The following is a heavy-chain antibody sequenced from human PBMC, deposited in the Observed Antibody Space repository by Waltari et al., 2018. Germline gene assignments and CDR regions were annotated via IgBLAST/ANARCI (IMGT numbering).Heavy chain of an antibody. CDR3: ASPSRRDGYNSPFDY. CDR1: GGSFSGYY. V-gene: IGHV4-34*01. Sequence: QVQLQQWGAGLLKPSETLSLTCAVYGGSFSGYYWSWIRQPPGKGLEWIGEINHSGSTNYNPSLKSRVTISVDTSKNQFSLKLSSLRSEDTAVYYCASPSRRDGYNSPFDYWGQGTLVTVSS. J-gene: IGHJ4*02. D-gene: IGHD5-12*01. CDR2: INHSGST.